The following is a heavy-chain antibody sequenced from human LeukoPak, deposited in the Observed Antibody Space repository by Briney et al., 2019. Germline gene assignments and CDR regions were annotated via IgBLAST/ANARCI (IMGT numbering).Heavy chain of an antibody. V-gene: IGHV3-9*01. D-gene: IGHD5-12*01. CDR2: ISWSSGSI. J-gene: IGHJ4*02. Sequence: GGSLRLSCAASGFSFDDYAMHWVRQAPGKGLERVSGISWSSGSIGYADSVKGRFTISRDNAKNSLYLQMNSLRAEDTGLYYCAKDLYSGYDYYYFDYWGQGTLVTVSS. CDR3: AKDLYSGYDYYYFDY. CDR1: GFSFDDYA.